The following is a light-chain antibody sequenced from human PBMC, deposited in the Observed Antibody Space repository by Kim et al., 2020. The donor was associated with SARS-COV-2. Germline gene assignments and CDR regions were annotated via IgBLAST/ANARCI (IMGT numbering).Light chain of an antibody. J-gene: IGLJ2*01. Sequence: GQTIAIACAGTSSDVGDYDEVSWYQQHPGKAPQLMVFDVSYRPSVVSHRFSGSKSGDTASLTISGLQAEDEADYYCSSYTSSSTLLFGGGTQLTVL. CDR1: SSDVGDYDE. CDR2: DVS. CDR3: SSYTSSSTLL. V-gene: IGLV2-14*03.